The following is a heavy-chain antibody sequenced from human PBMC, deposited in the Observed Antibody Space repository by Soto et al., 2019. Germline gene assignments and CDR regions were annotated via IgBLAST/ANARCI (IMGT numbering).Heavy chain of an antibody. CDR1: GFTFSSYW. J-gene: IGHJ5*02. D-gene: IGHD6-13*01. Sequence: QPGGSLRLSCAASGFTFSSYWMSWVRQAPGKGLEWVANIKQDGSEKYYVDSVKGRFTISRDNAKNSLYLQMNSLRAEDTAVYYCARRPAAGKYNWFDPWGQGTLVTVSS. CDR2: IKQDGSEK. CDR3: ARRPAAGKYNWFDP. V-gene: IGHV3-7*01.